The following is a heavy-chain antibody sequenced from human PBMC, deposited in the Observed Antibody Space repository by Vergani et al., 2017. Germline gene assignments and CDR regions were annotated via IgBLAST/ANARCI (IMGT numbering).Heavy chain of an antibody. CDR1: GFTFNQYG. Sequence: QVQLVESGGGVVQPGRYLRLSCAASGFTFNQYGLHWVRQAPGKGLEWLAVTWYDGNNKLYADSVKGRFTISRDNSKDTMYLQMNSLRDEDTGVYYCARDLRLLYNRFDPWGQGTLVTVSS. J-gene: IGHJ5*02. D-gene: IGHD1-14*01. V-gene: IGHV3-33*01. CDR3: ARDLRLLYNRFDP. CDR2: TWYDGNNK.